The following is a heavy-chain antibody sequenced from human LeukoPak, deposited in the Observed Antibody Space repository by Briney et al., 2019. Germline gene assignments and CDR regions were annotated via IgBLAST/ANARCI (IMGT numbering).Heavy chain of an antibody. CDR3: ARARRGELPFDY. CDR1: GYTFTSYA. D-gene: IGHD1-26*01. CDR2: INAGNGNT. V-gene: IGHV1-3*01. Sequence: ASVKVSCKASGYTFTSYAMHWVRQDPGQRLEWMGWINAGNGNTKYSQKFQGRVTITRDTSASTAYMELSSLRSEDTAVYYCARARRGELPFDYWGQGTLVTVSS. J-gene: IGHJ4*02.